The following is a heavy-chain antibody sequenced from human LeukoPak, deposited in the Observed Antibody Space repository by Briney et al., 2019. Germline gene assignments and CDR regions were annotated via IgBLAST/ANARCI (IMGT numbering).Heavy chain of an antibody. CDR1: GYSISSSNW. J-gene: IGHJ3*02. V-gene: IGHV4-28*01. CDR3: ATFDGGRHAFDI. CDR2: IYYSGST. Sequence: SDTLSLTCAVSGYSISSSNWWGWIRQPPGKGLEWIGYIYYSGSTYYNPSLKSRVTMSVDTSKNQFSLKLSSVTAVDTAVYYCATFDGGRHAFDIWGQGTMLTVSS. D-gene: IGHD2-15*01.